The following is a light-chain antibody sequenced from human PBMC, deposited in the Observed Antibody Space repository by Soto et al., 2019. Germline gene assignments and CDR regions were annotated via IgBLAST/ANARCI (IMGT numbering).Light chain of an antibody. Sequence: EVVLTQSPGTLSLSPGERASPSCRASQSVYSTYLAWYQQKPGQAPRLLIYATSTRATGIPGRFSGSGSGTDFTLTISRLEPEDFAVYYCQQYGSSLWTFGQGTKVEIK. J-gene: IGKJ1*01. CDR2: ATS. CDR3: QQYGSSLWT. V-gene: IGKV3-20*01. CDR1: QSVYSTY.